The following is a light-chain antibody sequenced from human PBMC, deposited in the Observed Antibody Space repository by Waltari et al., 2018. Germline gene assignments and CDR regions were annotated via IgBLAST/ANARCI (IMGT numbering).Light chain of an antibody. CDR1: ILGNKY. V-gene: IGLV3-1*01. CDR2: QDT. CDR3: QALGTGAWV. J-gene: IGLJ3*02. Sequence: SFELTPPPSVSMSPGQTASIPCSADILGNKYASWYQHKPGQSPLLVIYQDTNRPSGIPERFSGSKSGNAATLTIGGTQAMDEADYYCQALGTGAWVFGGGTKLTVL.